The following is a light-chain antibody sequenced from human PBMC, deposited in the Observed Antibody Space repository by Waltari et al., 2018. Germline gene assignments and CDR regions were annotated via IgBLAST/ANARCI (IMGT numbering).Light chain of an antibody. J-gene: IGKJ4*01. V-gene: IGKV3-15*01. CDR1: QSVSNN. Sequence: EIVMTQSPATLSVSPGERATLSCRASQSVSNNLAWYQQRPGQAPRLLIYGASTRATGLPTRFSGRGSGTEFTLTISSLQSEDFAVYYCQQYNDWPLLTFGGGTKVEIK. CDR2: GAS. CDR3: QQYNDWPLLT.